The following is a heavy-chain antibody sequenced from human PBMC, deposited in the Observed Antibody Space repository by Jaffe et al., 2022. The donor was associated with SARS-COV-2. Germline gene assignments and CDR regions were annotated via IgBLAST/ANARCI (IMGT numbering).Heavy chain of an antibody. D-gene: IGHD2-2*01. CDR2: IRSKAYGGTT. V-gene: IGHV3-49*05. J-gene: IGHJ4*02. Sequence: EVQLVESGGGLVKPGRSLRLSCTASGFTFGDYAMSWFRQAPGKGLEWVGFIRSKAYGGTTEYAASVKGRFTISRDDSKSIAYLQMNSLKTEDTAVYYCTRAHPVPATALLFDYWGQGTLVTVSS. CDR1: GFTFGDYA. CDR3: TRAHPVPATALLFDY.